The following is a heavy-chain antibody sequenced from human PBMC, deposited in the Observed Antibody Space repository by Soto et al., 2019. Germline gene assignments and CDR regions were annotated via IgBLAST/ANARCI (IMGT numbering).Heavy chain of an antibody. CDR2: IYYSGST. D-gene: IGHD6-19*01. CDR1: GGSISSYY. J-gene: IGHJ6*02. CDR3: ARLAPESSGWYHYYGMDV. Sequence: PSETLSLTCTVSGGSISSYYWSWIRQPPGKGLEWIGYIYYSGSTNYNPSLKSRVTISVDTSKNQFSLKLSSVTAADTAVYYRARLAPESSGWYHYYGMDVWGQGTTVTVSS. V-gene: IGHV4-59*01.